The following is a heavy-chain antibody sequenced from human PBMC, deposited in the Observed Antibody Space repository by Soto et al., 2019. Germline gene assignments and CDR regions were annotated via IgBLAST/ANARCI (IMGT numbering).Heavy chain of an antibody. CDR3: ARGLTDYYDSSGYLNWFDP. CDR1: GGSFSGYY. J-gene: IGHJ5*02. Sequence: SETLSLTCAVYGGSFSGYYWSWIRQPPGKGLEWIGEINHSGSTNYNPSLKSRVTISVDTSKNQFSLKLSSVTAADTAVYYCARGLTDYYDSSGYLNWFDPWGQGTMVTVSS. D-gene: IGHD3-22*01. V-gene: IGHV4-34*01. CDR2: INHSGST.